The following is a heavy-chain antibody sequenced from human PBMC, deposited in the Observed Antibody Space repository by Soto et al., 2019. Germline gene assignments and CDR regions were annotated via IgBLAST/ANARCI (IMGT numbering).Heavy chain of an antibody. CDR1: GYSFTSYW. CDR3: ARLGSSSPDYYGMDV. J-gene: IGHJ6*02. V-gene: IGHV5-51*01. CDR2: IYPGDSDT. Sequence: GESLKISCKGSGYSFTSYWIGWVRQMPGKGLEWMGIIYPGDSDTRYSPSFQGQVTISADKSISTAYLQWSSLKASDTAMYYCARLGSSSPDYYGMDVWGQGTTVTVSS. D-gene: IGHD6-6*01.